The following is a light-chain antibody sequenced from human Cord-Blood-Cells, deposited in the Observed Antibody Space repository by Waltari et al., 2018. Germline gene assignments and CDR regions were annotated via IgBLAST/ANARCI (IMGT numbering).Light chain of an antibody. CDR2: WAS. CDR1: RSLLYCSNNNNY. CDR3: QQYYSTPFT. J-gene: IGKJ3*01. V-gene: IGKV4-1*01. Sequence: IVIAQHPVSPAVYLGARATLSCNSGRSLLYCSNNNNYLAWYQQKPGQPPKLLIYWASTRESGVPYRFSGSGSGTDFTLTISSLQAEDVAVYYCQQYYSTPFTFGPGTKVDIK.